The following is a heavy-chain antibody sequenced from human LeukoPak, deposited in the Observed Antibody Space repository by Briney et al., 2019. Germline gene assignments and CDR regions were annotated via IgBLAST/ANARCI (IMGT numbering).Heavy chain of an antibody. CDR2: ILHTGST. V-gene: IGHV4-4*02. J-gene: IGHJ3*02. CDR3: ACLTTADAFDI. CDR1: GDSISSRNW. Sequence: SETLSLTCSVSGDSISSRNWWTWVRQTPEKGLEWIGEILHTGSTNYNPSVEGRVTISINNSRNHFSLILTSVTAADTALYYCACLTTADAFDIWGQGTMVTVSS. D-gene: IGHD3-22*01.